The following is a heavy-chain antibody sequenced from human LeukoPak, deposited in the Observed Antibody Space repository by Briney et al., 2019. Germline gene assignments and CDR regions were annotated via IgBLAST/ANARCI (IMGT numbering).Heavy chain of an antibody. CDR1: GFTFSSSW. V-gene: IGHV3-74*01. J-gene: IGHJ4*02. CDR2: INSDGSST. CDR3: TRVGYIDEGIDY. Sequence: PGGSLRLSCAASGFTFSSSWMHWVRQAPEKGLVWVSRINSDGSSTSYADSVKGRFTISRDNAKNSLYLQMNSLRAEDTAIYYCTRVGYIDEGIDYWGQGTLVTVSS. D-gene: IGHD5-24*01.